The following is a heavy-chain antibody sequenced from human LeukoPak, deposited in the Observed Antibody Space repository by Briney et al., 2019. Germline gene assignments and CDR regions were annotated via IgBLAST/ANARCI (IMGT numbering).Heavy chain of an antibody. Sequence: SQTLSLTCAVSGDSVSDNIAAWNWVRQSPSRGLEWLGRTYYRSKWYFDYAVSLKSRMIINPDTSKNQFSLQLNSVTPEDTAVYYCARGSAFDVWGQGTMVTVSS. CDR3: ARGSAFDV. V-gene: IGHV6-1*01. CDR1: GDSVSDNIAA. J-gene: IGHJ3*01. CDR2: TYYRSKWYF.